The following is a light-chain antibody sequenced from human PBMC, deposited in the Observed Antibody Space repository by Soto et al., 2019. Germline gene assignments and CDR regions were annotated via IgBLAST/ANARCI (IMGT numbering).Light chain of an antibody. J-gene: IGKJ5*01. V-gene: IGKV1D-13*01. Sequence: AIQLTQSPSSLSASVGDRVTITCRASQGISSALAWYQQKPGKAPKLLIYDASSLESGVPSRFSGSGSGTDFTLTNSSLQPEDFAPYYCQQFNNYPITFGQGTRLEIK. CDR3: QQFNNYPIT. CDR2: DAS. CDR1: QGISSA.